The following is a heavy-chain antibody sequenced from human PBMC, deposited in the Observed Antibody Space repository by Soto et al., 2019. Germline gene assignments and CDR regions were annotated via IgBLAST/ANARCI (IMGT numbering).Heavy chain of an antibody. Sequence: PSETLPLPCTVSGGSISSGDYYWSWIRQPPGKGLEWIGYIYYSGSTYYNPSLKSRVTISVDTSKNQFSLKLSSVTAADTAVYYCARVSPAYYYFYGMDVWGQGTTVTVSS. CDR3: ARVSPAYYYFYGMDV. J-gene: IGHJ6*02. CDR1: GGSISSGDYY. V-gene: IGHV4-30-4*01. CDR2: IYYSGST. D-gene: IGHD2-2*01.